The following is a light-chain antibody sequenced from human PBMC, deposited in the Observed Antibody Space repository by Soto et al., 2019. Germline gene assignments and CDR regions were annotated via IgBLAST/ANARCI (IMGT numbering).Light chain of an antibody. CDR1: QYVSTW. V-gene: IGKV1-5*03. CDR3: QQYNSYST. J-gene: IGKJ5*01. Sequence: DIQMTQSPSTQSASVGDRVTITCRASQYVSTWLAWYQQKPGKAPKLLIYKASRLEGGVPSRFSGTGSGTEFTLTISSLQPDDFATYYCQQYNSYSTFGQGTRLEIK. CDR2: KAS.